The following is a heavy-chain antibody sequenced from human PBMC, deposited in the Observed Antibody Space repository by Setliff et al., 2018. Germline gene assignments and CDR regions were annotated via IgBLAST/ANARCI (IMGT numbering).Heavy chain of an antibody. CDR2: IYYSGT. CDR3: ARAISGWYSAFYYYMDV. J-gene: IGHJ6*03. V-gene: IGHV4-59*08. CDR1: GGSISSHY. Sequence: KPSETLSLTCTVSGGSISSHYWSWIRQPPGKGLEWVGNIYYSGTNYNPSLKSRVTISVDTSKHQFSLKLSSVTAADTAVYYCARAISGWYSAFYYYMDVWGKGTTVTVSS. D-gene: IGHD6-19*01.